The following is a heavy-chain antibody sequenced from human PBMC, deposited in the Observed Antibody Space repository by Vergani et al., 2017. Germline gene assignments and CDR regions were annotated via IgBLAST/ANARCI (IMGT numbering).Heavy chain of an antibody. Sequence: EVQLLESGGGLVQPGGSLRLSCAASGFTFSSYAMSWVRQAPGKGLEWVSAISGSGGSTYYADSVKGRFTIARENSKNTLYLQMNSLRAEDTAVYYCAKDLYDFWSGYYTGLGFDYWGQGTLVTVSS. CDR2: ISGSGGST. V-gene: IGHV3-23*01. J-gene: IGHJ4*02. D-gene: IGHD3-3*01. CDR1: GFTFSSYA. CDR3: AKDLYDFWSGYYTGLGFDY.